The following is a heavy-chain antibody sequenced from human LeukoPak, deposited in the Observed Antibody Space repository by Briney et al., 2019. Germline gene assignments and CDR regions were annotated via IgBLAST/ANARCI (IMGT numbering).Heavy chain of an antibody. D-gene: IGHD5-18*01. CDR3: ARVRGYSYGYFDY. Sequence: QPGGSLRLSCAASGFTFDDSAMHWVRQAPGKGLEWVPGISWNNGNIEYADSVKGRFTISRDNAKKSLYLQMNSLRAEDTALYYCARVRGYSYGYFDYWGQGTLVTVSS. CDR2: ISWNNGNI. CDR1: GFTFDDSA. J-gene: IGHJ4*02. V-gene: IGHV3-9*01.